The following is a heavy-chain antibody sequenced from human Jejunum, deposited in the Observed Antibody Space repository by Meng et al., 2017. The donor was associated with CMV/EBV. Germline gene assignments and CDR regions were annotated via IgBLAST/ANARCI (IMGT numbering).Heavy chain of an antibody. J-gene: IGHJ4*02. V-gene: IGHV3-72*01. Sequence: ASGFAFSDHCMDWFRQAPGKGLECVARIKNKANSYITGYAASVEDRFTISRDDPKTSLFLQMSSLKAEDTAMYYCGRDSMKGGGFDYWGQGALVTVSS. D-gene: IGHD3-10*01. CDR3: GRDSMKGGGFDY. CDR2: IKNKANSYIT. CDR1: GFAFSDHC.